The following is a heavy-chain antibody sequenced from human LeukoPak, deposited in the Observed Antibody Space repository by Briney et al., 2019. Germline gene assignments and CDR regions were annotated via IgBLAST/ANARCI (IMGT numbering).Heavy chain of an antibody. D-gene: IGHD3-10*01. Sequence: PGGSLRLSCAASGFTFSTYSMNWVRQAPGKGLEWVSSISSSSSYIYYADSVKGRFTVSRDNAKNSLSLQMNSLRAEDTAVYYCARFTRSASYEVYWGQGTLVTVSS. J-gene: IGHJ4*02. CDR3: ARFTRSASYEVY. V-gene: IGHV3-21*01. CDR1: GFTFSTYS. CDR2: ISSSSSYI.